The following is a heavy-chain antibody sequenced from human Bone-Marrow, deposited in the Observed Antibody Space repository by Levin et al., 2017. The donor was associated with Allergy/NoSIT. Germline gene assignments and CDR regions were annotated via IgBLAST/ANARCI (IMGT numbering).Heavy chain of an antibody. Sequence: KSSETLSLTCTVSRGSINNWVLGWIRQPPGKGLEWIGFFYHSGSSNYSPSLKSRVTMSVDTSKNQFFLQLRSVTAADTAVYYCANRPYHGNDWADAFDVWGQGTMVTVSS. CDR2: FYHSGSS. V-gene: IGHV4-59*08. D-gene: IGHD2-21*01. CDR3: ANRPYHGNDWADAFDV. J-gene: IGHJ3*01. CDR1: RGSINNWV.